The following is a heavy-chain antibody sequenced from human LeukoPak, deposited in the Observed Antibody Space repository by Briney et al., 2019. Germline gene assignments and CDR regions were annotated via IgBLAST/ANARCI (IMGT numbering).Heavy chain of an antibody. D-gene: IGHD6-19*01. CDR3: ARGTAPLISSGRYYFDY. CDR1: GGSISSYY. J-gene: IGHJ4*02. CDR2: IYTSGST. V-gene: IGHV4-4*07. Sequence: SETLSLTCTVSGGSISSYYWSWIRQPAGKGLEWIGRIYTSGSTNYNPSLKSRVTISVDKSKNQFSLKLSSVTAADTAVYYCARGTAPLISSGRYYFDYWGQGTLVTVSS.